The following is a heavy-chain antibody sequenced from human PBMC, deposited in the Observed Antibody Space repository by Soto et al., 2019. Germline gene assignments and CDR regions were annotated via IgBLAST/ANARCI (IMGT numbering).Heavy chain of an antibody. CDR2: ISYDGYLI. V-gene: IGHV3-30*18. D-gene: IGHD3-10*01. CDR3: AKAFKVSGSHYGNLNYYYGMDV. J-gene: IGHJ6*02. Sequence: GGSLRLSCAASGFTFSTYVMQWVRQAPGKGLEWVAVISYDGYLIYYVDAVNGRFTVARDNSKNTLFLEMNSLRVEDTAVYFCAKAFKVSGSHYGNLNYYYGMDVWGQGTTVTVSS. CDR1: GFTFSTYV.